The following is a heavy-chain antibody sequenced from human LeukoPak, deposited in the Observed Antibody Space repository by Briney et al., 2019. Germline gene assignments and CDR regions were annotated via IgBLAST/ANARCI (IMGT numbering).Heavy chain of an antibody. D-gene: IGHD2-15*01. Sequence: ASVKVSCKASGYTFPNYGISCVRQAPGQGLEWMGWISANSGNTNYAQKFQGRVTMTADTSTNTDYMDLRSLRSDDTAVYYCTRDGGGSSVYWGQATLVSVSS. J-gene: IGHJ4*02. CDR1: GYTFPNYG. CDR3: TRDGGGSSVY. CDR2: ISANSGNT. V-gene: IGHV1-18*01.